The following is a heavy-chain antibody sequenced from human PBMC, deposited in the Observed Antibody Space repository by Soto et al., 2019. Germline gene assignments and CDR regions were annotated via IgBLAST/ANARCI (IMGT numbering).Heavy chain of an antibody. CDR3: ARGFYGDYARQSFDY. D-gene: IGHD4-17*01. CDR2: IYYSGST. J-gene: IGHJ4*02. CDR1: GGSISSGDYY. Sequence: PSETLSLTCTVSGGSISSGDYYWSWIRQPPGKGLEWIGYIYYSGSTYYNPSLKSRVTISVDTSKKQFSLKLSSVTAADTSVYYCARGFYGDYARQSFDYWGQGTLVTVSS. V-gene: IGHV4-30-4*01.